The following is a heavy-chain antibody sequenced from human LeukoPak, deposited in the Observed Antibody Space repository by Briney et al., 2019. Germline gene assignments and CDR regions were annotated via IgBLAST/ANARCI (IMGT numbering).Heavy chain of an antibody. CDR2: ISSSGSTI. CDR3: ARGLTFGGVIPRGY. CDR1: GFTFSSYE. Sequence: GGSLRLSCAASGFTFSSYEMNWVRQAPGKGPEWVSYISSSGSTIYYADSVKGRFTISRDNAKNSLYLQMNSLRAEDTAVYYCARGLTFGGVIPRGYWGQGTLVTVSP. D-gene: IGHD3-16*02. J-gene: IGHJ4*02. V-gene: IGHV3-48*03.